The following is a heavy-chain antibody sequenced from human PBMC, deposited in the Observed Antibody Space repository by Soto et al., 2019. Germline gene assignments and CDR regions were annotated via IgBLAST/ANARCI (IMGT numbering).Heavy chain of an antibody. D-gene: IGHD3-22*01. V-gene: IGHV3-30-3*01. CDR3: ARDLMGYDSSGYYADRDY. Sequence: PGGSLRLSCAASGFTFSSYAMHWVRQAPGKGLEWVAVISYDGSNKYYADSVKGRFTISRDNSKNTLYLQMNSLRAEDTAVYYCARDLMGYDSSGYYADRDYWGQGTLVTVSS. J-gene: IGHJ4*02. CDR1: GFTFSSYA. CDR2: ISYDGSNK.